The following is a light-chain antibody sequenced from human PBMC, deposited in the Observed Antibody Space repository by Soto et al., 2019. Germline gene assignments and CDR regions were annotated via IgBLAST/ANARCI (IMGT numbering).Light chain of an antibody. CDR3: QQYGSSQWT. V-gene: IGKV3-20*01. Sequence: GFTPSPGTLSLSPGERATLSCRASQSVTNNQFAWFRQKPGQAPRLLIYGASSRATGIPDRFSGSGSGTDFTLTISRLEPEDFAVYYCQQYGSSQWTFGQGTKVDIK. CDR1: QSVTNNQ. CDR2: GAS. J-gene: IGKJ1*01.